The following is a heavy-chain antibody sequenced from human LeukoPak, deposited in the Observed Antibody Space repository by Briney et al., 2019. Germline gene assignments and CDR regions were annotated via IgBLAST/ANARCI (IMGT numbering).Heavy chain of an antibody. J-gene: IGHJ4*02. CDR3: ARHGIDVLLKDYYFDY. Sequence: KPSETLSLTCTVSGASISSYYWSWIRQPPGKGLEWIGSTFFSGSTYYNPSLKSRVTISVDTSKNQFSLRLSSVTAADTAVYYCARHGIDVLLKDYYFDYWGQGTRVTVSS. CDR2: TFFSGST. V-gene: IGHV4-59*05. CDR1: GASISSYY. D-gene: IGHD3-16*01.